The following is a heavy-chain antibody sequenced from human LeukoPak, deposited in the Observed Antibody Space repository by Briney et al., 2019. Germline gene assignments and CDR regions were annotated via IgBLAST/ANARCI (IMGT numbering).Heavy chain of an antibody. D-gene: IGHD6-13*01. CDR3: AKDVGIAAAGPVDN. CDR1: GFTFDDYA. V-gene: IGHV3-9*01. J-gene: IGHJ4*02. CDR2: ISWNSGSI. Sequence: GGSLRLSCAASGFTFDDYAMHWVRQAPGKGLEWVSGISWNSGSIGYADSVKGRFTISRDNAKNSLYLQMNSLRAEDTALYYCAKDVGIAAAGPVDNWGQGTLVTVSA.